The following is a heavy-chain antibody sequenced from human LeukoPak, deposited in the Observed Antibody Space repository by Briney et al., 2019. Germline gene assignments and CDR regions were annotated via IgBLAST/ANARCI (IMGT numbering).Heavy chain of an antibody. CDR2: INPNSGGT. CDR3: ASSPLTRNWFDP. J-gene: IGHJ5*02. CDR1: GYTFTGYY. V-gene: IGHV1-2*02. Sequence: ASVKVSCKASGYTFTGYYMHWVRQAPGQGLEWMGWINPNSGGTNYAQQFQGRVTMTRDTSISTAYMELSRLRSDDTAVYYCASSPLTRNWFDPWGQGTLVTVSS.